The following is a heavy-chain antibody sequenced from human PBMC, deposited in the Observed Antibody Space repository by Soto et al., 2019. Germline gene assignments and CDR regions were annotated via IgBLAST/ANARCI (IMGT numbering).Heavy chain of an antibody. CDR1: GFSLSTGGVG. V-gene: IGHV2-5*01. D-gene: IGHD3-9*01. CDR3: GGYHVLTGYHGYGMDV. Sequence: QITLKASGPTLVKPTQTLTLTCTFSGFSLSTGGVGVGWIRQPPGKAPEWLALIYWNDDKRYSPSLNRRLTITKDTSKKQVVLTMSNMDPVDTATYYCGGYHVLTGYHGYGMDVWGQGTTVTVSS. J-gene: IGHJ6*02. CDR2: IYWNDDK.